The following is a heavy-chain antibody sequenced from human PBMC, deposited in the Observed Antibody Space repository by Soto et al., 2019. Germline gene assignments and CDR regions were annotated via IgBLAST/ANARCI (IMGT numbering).Heavy chain of an antibody. V-gene: IGHV4-31*03. CDR3: AREDEYSSSPGAIDY. Sequence: SQTLSLTCTVSGGSISSGGYYWSWIRQHPGKGLEWIGYIYYSGSTYYNPSLKSRVTISVDTSKNQFSLKLSSVTAADTAVYYCAREDEYSSSPGAIDYWGQGTLVTVSS. D-gene: IGHD6-6*01. CDR2: IYYSGST. CDR1: GGSISSGGYY. J-gene: IGHJ4*02.